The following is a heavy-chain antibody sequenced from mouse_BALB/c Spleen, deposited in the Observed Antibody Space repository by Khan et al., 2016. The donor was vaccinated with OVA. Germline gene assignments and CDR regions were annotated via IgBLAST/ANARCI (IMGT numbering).Heavy chain of an antibody. V-gene: IGHV14-3*02. CDR1: GFNIEDTY. J-gene: IGHJ4*01. D-gene: IGHD6-2*01. CDR3: SYSVLLFAMDY. Sequence: VQLKQSGAELMKPGASVKLSCTVSGFNIEDTYMHWVKRRPEQGLEWIGRIDPANGNSKYDPQFQGQATMTADTSSNTAYLQLSRLTYEDTAVYSCSYSVLLFAMDYWGQGTSVTVSS. CDR2: IDPANGNS.